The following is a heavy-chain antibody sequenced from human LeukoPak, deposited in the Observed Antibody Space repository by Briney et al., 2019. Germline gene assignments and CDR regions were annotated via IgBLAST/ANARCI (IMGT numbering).Heavy chain of an antibody. CDR3: VRSGGSNTWYFFDY. Sequence: PGGSLRLSCAASGFTFSSYAMSWVRQAPGKGLEWVSVINSGGRTYYTDSMKGRFTISRDDSKNTLYLQMNSLRAEDTAVYYCVRSGGSNTWYFFDYWGQGTLVTVSS. V-gene: IGHV3-53*01. J-gene: IGHJ4*02. CDR1: GFTFSSYA. CDR2: INSGGRT. D-gene: IGHD6-13*01.